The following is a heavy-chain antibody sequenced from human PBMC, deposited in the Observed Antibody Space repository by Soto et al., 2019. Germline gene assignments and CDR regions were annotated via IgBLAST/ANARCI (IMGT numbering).Heavy chain of an antibody. Sequence: GGSLRLSCSASGFTFLSYAMHWVRQAPGKGLEYVSAIGSNGGSTYYADSVKGRFTISRDNSKNTLYLQMSSLRAEDTAMYYCVKDQDWNYASNDAFDIWGQGTMVTVSS. CDR1: GFTFLSYA. J-gene: IGHJ3*02. V-gene: IGHV3-64D*06. D-gene: IGHD1-7*01. CDR2: IGSNGGST. CDR3: VKDQDWNYASNDAFDI.